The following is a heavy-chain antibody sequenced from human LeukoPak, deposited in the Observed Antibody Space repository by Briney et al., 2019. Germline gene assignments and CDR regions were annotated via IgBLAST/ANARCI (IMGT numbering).Heavy chain of an antibody. CDR1: GASISRSDYF. V-gene: IGHV4-39*01. D-gene: IGHD5-18*01. J-gene: IGHJ4*02. CDR2: IYYSGST. CDR3: ARRRYSFLDY. Sequence: ETLSLTCTVSGASISRSDYFWGWIRQPPGKGLEWIGSIYYSGSTYYNPSLKSRVTISVDTSKNQFSLKLSSVTAADTAVYYCARRRYSFLDYWGQGTLVTVSS.